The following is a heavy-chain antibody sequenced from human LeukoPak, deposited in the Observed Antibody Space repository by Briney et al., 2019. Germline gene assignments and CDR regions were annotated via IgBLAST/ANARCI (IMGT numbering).Heavy chain of an antibody. V-gene: IGHV4-31*03. CDR1: GGSISSGGYY. CDR2: IYYSGST. CDR3: ARAITMSWFDP. D-gene: IGHD3-22*01. Sequence: SETLSLTCTVSGGSISSGGYYWSWIRQHPGKGLEWIGYIYYSGSTYYNLSLKSRVTISVDTSKNQFSLKLSSVTAADTAVYYCARAITMSWFDPWGQGTLVTVSS. J-gene: IGHJ5*02.